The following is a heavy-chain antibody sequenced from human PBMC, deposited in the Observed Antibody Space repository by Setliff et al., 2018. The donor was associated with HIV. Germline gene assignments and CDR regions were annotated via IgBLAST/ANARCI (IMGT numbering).Heavy chain of an antibody. CDR2: IYTSGTT. D-gene: IGHD6-19*01. Sequence: TSETLSLTCTVSGGSISSGGFYWYWIRQPAGKGLEWIGRIYTSGTTNYNPSLKSRVTISVDTSKSQFSLKLSSLTAADTAVYYCARGRTQWPNYNYFDPWGLGTLVTVSS. V-gene: IGHV4-61*02. J-gene: IGHJ5*02. CDR3: ARGRTQWPNYNYFDP. CDR1: GGSISSGGFY.